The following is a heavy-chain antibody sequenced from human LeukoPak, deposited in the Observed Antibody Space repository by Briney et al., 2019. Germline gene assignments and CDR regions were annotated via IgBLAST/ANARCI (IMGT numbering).Heavy chain of an antibody. CDR1: GFTFSSYW. J-gene: IGHJ6*02. V-gene: IGHV3-7*01. Sequence: GGSLRLSCAASGFTFSSYWMSWVRQAPRKGLEWVANIKQDGSEKYYVDSVKGRFTISRDNAKNSLYLQMNSLRAEDTAVYYCAREAKYSSSWYRGYYYYYGMDVWGQGTTVTVSS. CDR2: IKQDGSEK. CDR3: AREAKYSSSWYRGYYYYYGMDV. D-gene: IGHD6-13*01.